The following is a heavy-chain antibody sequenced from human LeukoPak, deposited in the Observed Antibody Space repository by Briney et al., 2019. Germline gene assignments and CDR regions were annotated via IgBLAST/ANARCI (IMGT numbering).Heavy chain of an antibody. CDR2: ITSKSGRA. CDR1: GFTFSDYD. D-gene: IGHD3-10*01. CDR3: VKEARNS. J-gene: IGHJ4*02. V-gene: IGHV3-43D*04. Sequence: GGFLRLSCAASGFTFSDYDMHWVRQVPGKGPEWISLITSKSGRAYYAPSVRGRFTISRYNSENSVYLQMTNLRPEDSALYFCVKEARNSGGQGTLVTVSS.